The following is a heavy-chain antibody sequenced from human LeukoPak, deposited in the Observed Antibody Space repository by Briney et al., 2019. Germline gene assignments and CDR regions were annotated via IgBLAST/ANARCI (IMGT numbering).Heavy chain of an antibody. J-gene: IGHJ4*02. CDR2: IIPIFGTA. Sequence: SVKVSCKASGGTFSSYAISWVRQAPAQGLEWMGGIIPIFGTANYAQKFQGRVTITADESTSTAYMELSSLRSEDTAVYYCARADFYYGSGSYYKKVFDYWGQGTLVTVSS. V-gene: IGHV1-69*13. D-gene: IGHD3-10*01. CDR3: ARADFYYGSGSYYKKVFDY. CDR1: GGTFSSYA.